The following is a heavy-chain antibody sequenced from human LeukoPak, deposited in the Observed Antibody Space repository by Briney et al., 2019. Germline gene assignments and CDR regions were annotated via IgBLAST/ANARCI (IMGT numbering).Heavy chain of an antibody. CDR1: GFTFSTYG. CDR2: IYSDGNNK. CDR3: AKRGYCSGGSFYSFDY. J-gene: IGHJ4*02. V-gene: IGHV3-30*18. D-gene: IGHD2-15*01. Sequence: PGGSLRLSCAASGFTFSTYGMHWVRQAPGKGLEWVAVIYSDGNNKFYADSVKGRFTISRDNSKNTLYLQMNSLRAEDTAVYYCAKRGYCSGGSFYSFDYWGQGTLVTVSS.